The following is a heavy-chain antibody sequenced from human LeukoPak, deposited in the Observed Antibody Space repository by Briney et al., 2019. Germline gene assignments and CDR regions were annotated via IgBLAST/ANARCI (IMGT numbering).Heavy chain of an antibody. V-gene: IGHV5-51*01. CDR1: GYSFSTYW. J-gene: IGHJ5*02. Sequence: GESLKISCKASGYSFSTYWIGWVRQAPGKGLEWMGIIYPADSSTEYSPSFQGQVTISVDKSVNTAYLQWSSLKASDTAMYYCARILLYCSSTSCYYNWFDPWGQGTLVTVSS. CDR2: IYPADSST. CDR3: ARILLYCSSTSCYYNWFDP. D-gene: IGHD2-2*01.